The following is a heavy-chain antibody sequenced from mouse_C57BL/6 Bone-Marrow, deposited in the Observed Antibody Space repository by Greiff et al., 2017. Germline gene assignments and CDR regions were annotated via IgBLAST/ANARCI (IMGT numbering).Heavy chain of an antibody. J-gene: IGHJ4*01. Sequence: VNVVESGPGLVAPSQSLSITCTVSGFSLTSYAISWVRQPPGKGLEWLGVIWPGGGTNYNSALKSRLSISKDNSKSQVFLKMNSLHTDDTARYYCARTSYDYDGYYYAMDYGGEGTSVTVSS. CDR2: IWPGGGT. CDR1: GFSLTSYA. CDR3: ARTSYDYDGYYYAMDY. V-gene: IGHV2-9-1*01. D-gene: IGHD2-4*01.